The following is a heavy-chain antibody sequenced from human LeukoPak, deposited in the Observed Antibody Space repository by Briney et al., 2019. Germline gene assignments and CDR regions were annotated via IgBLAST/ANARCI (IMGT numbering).Heavy chain of an antibody. V-gene: IGHV1-2*02. CDR1: GYTFTGQY. J-gene: IGHJ4*02. CDR2: INPHGGDT. Sequence: ASVKVSCKASGYTFTGQYRHWVRQAPGQGLEWMGWINPHGGDTHYAQKFQGRVTMTTDTSISTVHMELSSLTSDDTAVYYCASRSASGNWFLHYWGQGTLVTVSS. D-gene: IGHD3-10*01. CDR3: ASRSASGNWFLHY.